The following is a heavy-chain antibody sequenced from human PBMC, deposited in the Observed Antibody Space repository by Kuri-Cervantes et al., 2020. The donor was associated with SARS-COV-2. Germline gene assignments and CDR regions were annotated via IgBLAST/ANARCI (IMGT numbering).Heavy chain of an antibody. CDR3: ARESWGVAVAEMRIDY. J-gene: IGHJ4*02. CDR1: GYTFTGYY. CDR2: INPNSGGT. D-gene: IGHD6-19*01. V-gene: IGHV1-2*02. Sequence: ASVKVSCKASGYTFTGYYMHWVRQAPGQGLEWMGWINPNSGGTNYAQKFQGRVTMTRDTSISTAYMELSSLRSEDTAVYYCARESWGVAVAEMRIDYWGQGTLVTVSS.